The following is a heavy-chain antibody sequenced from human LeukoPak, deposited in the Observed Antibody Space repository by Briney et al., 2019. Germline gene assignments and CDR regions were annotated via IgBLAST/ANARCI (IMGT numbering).Heavy chain of an antibody. J-gene: IGHJ4*02. CDR3: ARGLRQLVRSWHY. V-gene: IGHV4-38-2*02. CDR1: GYSISSGYY. CDR2: IDHSGST. D-gene: IGHD6-6*01. Sequence: SETLSLTCTVSGYSISSGYYWGWIRQPPGKGLEWTGSIDHSGSTYYNPSLKSRITISVDTSKNQFSLKLSSVTAADTAVYYCARGLRQLVRSWHYWGQGTLVTVSS.